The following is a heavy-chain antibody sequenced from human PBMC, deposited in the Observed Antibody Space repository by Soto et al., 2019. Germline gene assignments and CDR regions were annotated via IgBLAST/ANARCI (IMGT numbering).Heavy chain of an antibody. V-gene: IGHV1-69*13. CDR1: CGTFSSLS. Sequence: GASVRVSCKASCGTFSSLSIRLVRQVPGQGLEWMGLIIPIYGTATYAQKFQGRVTITADDSTSTAYMDLSSLISEDTAVYYCVADYVEPAMARLDHWGQGTLVTVSS. D-gene: IGHD5-18*01. CDR3: VADYVEPAMARLDH. CDR2: IIPIYGTA. J-gene: IGHJ5*02.